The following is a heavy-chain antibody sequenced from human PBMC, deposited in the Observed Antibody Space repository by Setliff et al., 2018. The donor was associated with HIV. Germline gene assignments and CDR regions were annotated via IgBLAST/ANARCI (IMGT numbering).Heavy chain of an antibody. CDR2: IYYSGTT. CDR3: ARERTLMTTVTTGDAFDI. D-gene: IGHD4-17*01. J-gene: IGHJ3*02. Sequence: PSETLSLTCTVSGGSISSTNYYWGWIRQTPGKGLEWIGSIYYSGTTYYNPSLMSRVTLSGDKSKNQFSLKLSSVTAADTAVYYCARERTLMTTVTTGDAFDIWGQGTMVTVSS. CDR1: GGSISSTNYY. V-gene: IGHV4-39*07.